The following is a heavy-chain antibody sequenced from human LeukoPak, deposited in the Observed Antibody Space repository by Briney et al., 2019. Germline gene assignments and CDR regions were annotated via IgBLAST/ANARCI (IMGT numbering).Heavy chain of an antibody. Sequence: PSGTLSLTCTVYGGSISSSSYYWSWIRQPPGKGLEWIGEINHSGSTNYNPSLKSRVTISVDTSKNQFSLKLSSVTAADTAVYYCARGGRRSSSSYYWGQGTLVTVSS. J-gene: IGHJ4*02. CDR2: INHSGST. CDR3: ARGGRRSSSSYY. V-gene: IGHV4-39*07. CDR1: GGSISSSSYY. D-gene: IGHD6-13*01.